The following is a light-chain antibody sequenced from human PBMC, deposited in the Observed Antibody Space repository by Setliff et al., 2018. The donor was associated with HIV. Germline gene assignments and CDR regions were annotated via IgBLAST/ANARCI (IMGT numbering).Light chain of an antibody. CDR3: SSYTSSSTPYV. CDR1: SSDVGGYNY. Sequence: QSVLTQPASVSGSPGQSITISCTGTSSDVGGYNYVSWYQQYPGKAPKLMIYEVSNRPSGVSNRFSGSKSGNTASLTISGLQAEDDADYYCSSYTSSSTPYVFGIGTKVTVL. CDR2: EVS. V-gene: IGLV2-14*01. J-gene: IGLJ1*01.